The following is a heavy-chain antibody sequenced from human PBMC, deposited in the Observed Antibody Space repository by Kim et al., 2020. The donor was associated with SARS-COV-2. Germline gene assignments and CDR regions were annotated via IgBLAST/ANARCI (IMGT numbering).Heavy chain of an antibody. V-gene: IGHV3-30*02. D-gene: IGHD1-26*01. J-gene: IGHJ4*02. Sequence: KGRFTISRDNSKNTLYPQMNSLRAEDTAVYYCAKDQPLVGAIPVYYFDYWGQGTLVTVSS. CDR3: AKDQPLVGAIPVYYFDY.